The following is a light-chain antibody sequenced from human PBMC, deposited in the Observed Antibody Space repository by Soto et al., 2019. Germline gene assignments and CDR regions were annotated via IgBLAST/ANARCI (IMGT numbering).Light chain of an antibody. CDR2: AAS. V-gene: IGKV1-39*01. Sequence: VRDRVTITCRASQSISSYLNWYQQKPGKAPKLLIYAASSLQSGVPSRFSGSGSGTDFTLTISSLQPEDFATYYCQQSYSTPITFGQGTRLEIK. CDR3: QQSYSTPIT. J-gene: IGKJ5*01. CDR1: QSISSY.